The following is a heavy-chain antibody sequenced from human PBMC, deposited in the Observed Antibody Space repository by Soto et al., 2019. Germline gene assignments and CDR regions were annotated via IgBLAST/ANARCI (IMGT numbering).Heavy chain of an antibody. D-gene: IGHD4-17*01. CDR3: ARVIRALTTPINFDY. Sequence: SETLSLTCTVSGGSISSYYWSWIRQPPGKGLEWIGYIYYSGSTNYNPSLKSRVTISVDTSKNQFSLKLSSVTAADTAVYYCARVIRALTTPINFDYWGQGTLVTVSS. J-gene: IGHJ4*02. V-gene: IGHV4-59*01. CDR2: IYYSGST. CDR1: GGSISSYY.